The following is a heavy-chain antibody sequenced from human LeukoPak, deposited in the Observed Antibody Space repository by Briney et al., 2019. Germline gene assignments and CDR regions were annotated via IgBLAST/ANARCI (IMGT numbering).Heavy chain of an antibody. CDR2: ISAYNGNT. Sequence: GASVKVSCKASGYTFTSYGISWVRQAPGQGLEWMGWISAYNGNTNYARKLQGRVTMTTDTSTSTAYMELRSLRSDDTAVYYCARNPDPIRYFDWFDPWGQGTLVTVSS. CDR3: ARNPDPIRYFDWFDP. D-gene: IGHD3-9*01. CDR1: GYTFTSYG. J-gene: IGHJ5*02. V-gene: IGHV1-18*01.